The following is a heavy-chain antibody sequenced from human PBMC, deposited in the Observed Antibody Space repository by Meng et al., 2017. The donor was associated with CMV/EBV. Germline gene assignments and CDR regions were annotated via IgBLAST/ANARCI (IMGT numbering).Heavy chain of an antibody. D-gene: IGHD6-6*01. CDR3: ARPSKSAGSSPGDY. CDR1: GFTFRSYA. Sequence: ASGFTFRSYARSWVGQAPGKGLEWVSAISGSGGSTYYADSVKGRFTISRDNSKNTLYLQMNSLRAEDTAVYYCARPSKSAGSSPGDYWGQGTLVTVSS. CDR2: ISGSGGST. V-gene: IGHV3-23*01. J-gene: IGHJ4*02.